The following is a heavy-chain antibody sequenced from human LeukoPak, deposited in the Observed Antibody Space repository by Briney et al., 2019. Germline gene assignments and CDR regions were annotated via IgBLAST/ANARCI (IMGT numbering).Heavy chain of an antibody. CDR1: GGTFTGYY. CDR2: INPNSGGT. D-gene: IGHD3-22*01. V-gene: IGHV1-2*02. J-gene: IGHJ5*02. Sequence: ASVKVSCKASGGTFTGYYMHWVRQAPGQGLEWMGWINPNSGGTNYARKFQGRVTMTRDTSISTAYMELSRLRSDDTAVYYCARDRDSSGYYLGWFDPWGQGTLVTVSS. CDR3: ARDRDSSGYYLGWFDP.